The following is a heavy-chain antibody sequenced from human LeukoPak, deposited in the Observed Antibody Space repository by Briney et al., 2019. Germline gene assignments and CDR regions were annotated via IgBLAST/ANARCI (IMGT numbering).Heavy chain of an antibody. CDR2: ISWNSGSI. CDR3: AKTTMVRAYYGMDV. D-gene: IGHD3-10*01. CDR1: GFTFDDYA. Sequence: GGSLRLSCAISGFTFDDYAMHWVRQAPGKGLEWVSGISWNSGSIGYADSVKGRFTISRDNAKNSLYLQMNSLRAEDTALYYCAKTTMVRAYYGMDVWGQGTTVTVSS. J-gene: IGHJ6*02. V-gene: IGHV3-9*01.